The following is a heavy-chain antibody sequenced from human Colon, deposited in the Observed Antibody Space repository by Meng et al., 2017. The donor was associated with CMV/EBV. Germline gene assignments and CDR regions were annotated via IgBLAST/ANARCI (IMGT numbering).Heavy chain of an antibody. CDR1: GFTFTDYY. CDR2: AKNKANHYGT. Sequence: GASLKISCAASGFTFTDYYMEWVRQSPGKGLEWVGRAKNKANHYGTEYAASVKGIFTISSDDSNDSLYLQMNSLKTADTAVYYCVRDGRKYAFDNWGQGTLVTVSS. CDR3: VRDGRKYAFDN. D-gene: IGHD2-8*01. V-gene: IGHV3-72*01. J-gene: IGHJ4*02.